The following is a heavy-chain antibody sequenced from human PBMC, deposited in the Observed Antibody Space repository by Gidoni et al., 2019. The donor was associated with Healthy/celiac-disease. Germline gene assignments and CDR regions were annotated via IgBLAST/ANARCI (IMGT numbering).Heavy chain of an antibody. J-gene: IGHJ2*01. CDR2: IGTAGDT. V-gene: IGHV3-13*01. D-gene: IGHD3-22*01. CDR3: ARAYYYDSSGRYWYFDL. CDR1: GFTFSSYD. Sequence: EVQLVESGGGLVQPGGSLRLSCAAPGFTFSSYDMHWVRQATGKGLEWVSAIGTAGDTYYPGSVKGRFTISRENAKNSLYLQMNSLRAGDTAVYYCARAYYYDSSGRYWYFDLWGRGTLVTVSS.